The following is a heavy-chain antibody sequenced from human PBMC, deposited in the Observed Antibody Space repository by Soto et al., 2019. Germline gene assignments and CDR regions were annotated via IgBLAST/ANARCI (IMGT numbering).Heavy chain of an antibody. D-gene: IGHD3-3*01. J-gene: IGHJ4*02. Sequence: GGSLRLSCAASGFTFSSYAMHWVRQAPGKGLEWVAVISFDGGHKYYADSVKGRFTISGDNAKNSVSLQMNSLRADDTGVYYCARRPENFWSGYPEAFDYWGPGTLVTVSS. CDR3: ARRPENFWSGYPEAFDY. V-gene: IGHV3-30*03. CDR2: ISFDGGHK. CDR1: GFTFSSYA.